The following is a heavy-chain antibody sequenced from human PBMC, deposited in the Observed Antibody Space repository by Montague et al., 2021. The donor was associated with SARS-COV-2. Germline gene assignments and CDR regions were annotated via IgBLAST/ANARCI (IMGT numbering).Heavy chain of an antibody. D-gene: IGHD2-2*01. V-gene: IGHV4-31*03. CDR1: GGSISSGGYY. J-gene: IGHJ6*02. Sequence: TLSLTCTVSGGSISSGGYYWSWIRQHPGKGLEWIGYIYYSGSTYYNPSLKSRVTISVDTSKNQFSLKLSSVTAADTAVYYCATESLGYCSSTSCYGPHYGMDVWGHGTTVTVSS. CDR2: IYYSGST. CDR3: ATESLGYCSSTSCYGPHYGMDV.